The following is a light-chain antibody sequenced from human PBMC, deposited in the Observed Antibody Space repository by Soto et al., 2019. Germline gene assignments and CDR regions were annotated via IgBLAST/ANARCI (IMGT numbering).Light chain of an antibody. CDR3: QQRSNWPPFT. Sequence: EIVLTQSPATLSLSPGERATLSCRASQSVGRYLPWHQQKPGQAPRLLIYDASNRATGIPARFSGSGSGTDFALTISSLEPEDFAFYYCQQRSNWPPFTFGQGTKLDI. CDR1: QSVGRY. V-gene: IGKV3-11*01. J-gene: IGKJ2*01. CDR2: DAS.